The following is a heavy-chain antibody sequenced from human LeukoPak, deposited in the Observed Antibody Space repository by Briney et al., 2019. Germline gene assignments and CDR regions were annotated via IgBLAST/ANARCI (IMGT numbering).Heavy chain of an antibody. D-gene: IGHD3-22*01. J-gene: IGHJ4*02. Sequence: GGSLRLSCAASGFTFSSHWMHWVRQAPGKGLVWVSRINSDGSSISYADSVKGRFTISRDNSRNTLYLQMNSLKAEDTAMYYCASHNYYDTSGYYYSLDYWGQGTLVTVSS. V-gene: IGHV3-74*01. CDR3: ASHNYYDTSGYYYSLDY. CDR2: INSDGSSI. CDR1: GFTFSSHW.